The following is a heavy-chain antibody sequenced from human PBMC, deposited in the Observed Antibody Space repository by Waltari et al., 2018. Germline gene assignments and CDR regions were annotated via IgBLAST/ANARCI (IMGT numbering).Heavy chain of an antibody. D-gene: IGHD3-10*01. V-gene: IGHV1-2*02. CDR2: INPNSGGT. Sequence: QVQLVQSGAEVKKPGASVKVSCKASGYTFTGYYMHWVRQAPGQGLEWMGWINPNSGGTNYAQKFQGRVTMTRDTSISTAYMELSRLRSDDTAVYYCATLGRMVRGVIGSSRGRHFDYWGQGTLVTVSS. J-gene: IGHJ4*02. CDR3: ATLGRMVRGVIGSSRGRHFDY. CDR1: GYTFTGYY.